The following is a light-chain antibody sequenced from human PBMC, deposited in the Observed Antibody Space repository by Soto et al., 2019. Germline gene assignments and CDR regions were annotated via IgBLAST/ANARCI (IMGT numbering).Light chain of an antibody. V-gene: IGKV3-11*01. J-gene: IGKJ1*01. CDR1: QSVSSY. Sequence: EIVLTQSPATLSLSPGERATLSCRASQSVSSYLAWYQQKPGQAPRLLIYDASNKATGIPARFSGSGSGTVFTLTISSLEPEDFAVYYCQQRSNWSETFGQGTKVDIK. CDR2: DAS. CDR3: QQRSNWSET.